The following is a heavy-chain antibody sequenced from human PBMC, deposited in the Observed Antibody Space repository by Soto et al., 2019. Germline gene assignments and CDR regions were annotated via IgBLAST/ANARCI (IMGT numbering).Heavy chain of an antibody. D-gene: IGHD2-8*02. CDR1: GFSLTTDRVG. Sequence: QITLKESGPTLVKPTQTLTLTCTFSGFSLTTDRVGVGWIRQPPGEALEWLAVIYWDDTKNYRPSLESRLTITQDTSKDPAVLTMTSMDSVDTATYYSARASGGRSRYWGQGPLVTVSS. CDR2: IYWDDTK. J-gene: IGHJ1*01. V-gene: IGHV2-5*02. CDR3: ARASGGRSRY.